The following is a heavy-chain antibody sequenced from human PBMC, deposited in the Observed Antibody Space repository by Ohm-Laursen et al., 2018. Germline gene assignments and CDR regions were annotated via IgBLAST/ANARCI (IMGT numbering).Heavy chain of an antibody. CDR3: ARGDTYGFDY. Sequence: ASVKVSCKASGYTFDSFGITWVRQAPGQGLEWMGWISPYSGQTKYALKLQGRVTMTTNTSTSTAYMDVRGLRSDDTAVYYCARGDTYGFDYWGQGTLVTVSS. J-gene: IGHJ4*02. CDR1: GYTFDSFG. V-gene: IGHV1-18*01. CDR2: ISPYSGQT. D-gene: IGHD3-10*01.